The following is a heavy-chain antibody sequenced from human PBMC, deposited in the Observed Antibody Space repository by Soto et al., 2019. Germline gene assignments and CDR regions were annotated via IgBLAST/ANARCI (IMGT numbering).Heavy chain of an antibody. CDR2: INHSGST. CDR3: ARGYKSLIAAATYYFDY. Sequence: SETLSLTCAVYGGSFSGYYWSRIRQPPGKGLEWIGEINHSGSTNYNPSLKSRVTISVDTSKNQFSLKLSSVTAADTAVYYCARGYKSLIAAATYYFDYWGQGTLVTVSS. J-gene: IGHJ4*02. CDR1: GGSFSGYY. V-gene: IGHV4-34*01. D-gene: IGHD6-13*01.